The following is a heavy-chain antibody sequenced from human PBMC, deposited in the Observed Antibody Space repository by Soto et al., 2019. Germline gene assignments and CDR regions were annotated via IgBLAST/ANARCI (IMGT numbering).Heavy chain of an antibody. J-gene: IGHJ6*03. V-gene: IGHV3-9*01. CDR3: AKEKRFLGYYYMDV. CDR2: ISWNSGSI. CDR1: GFTFDDYA. Sequence: EVQLVESGGGLVQPGRSLRLSCAASGFTFDDYAMHWVRQAPGKGLEWVSGISWNSGSIGYADSVKGRFTISRDNAKNSLYLQMNSLRDEDTALYYCAKEKRFLGYYYMDVWGKGTTVTVSS.